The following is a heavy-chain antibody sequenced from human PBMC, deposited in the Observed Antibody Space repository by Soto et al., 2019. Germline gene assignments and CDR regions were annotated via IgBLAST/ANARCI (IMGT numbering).Heavy chain of an antibody. CDR2: IDWDDDK. J-gene: IGHJ5*02. V-gene: IGHV2-70*01. D-gene: IGHD2-15*01. CDR1: GFSLSTSGMC. CDR3: ARASRYCSGGSCYSPRFDP. Sequence: PTLVNPTQTLTLTCTFSGFSLSTSGMCVSWIRQPPGKALEWLALIDWDDDKYYSTSLKTRLTISKDTSKNQVVLTMTNMDPVDTATYYCARASRYCSGGSCYSPRFDPWGQGTLVTVSS.